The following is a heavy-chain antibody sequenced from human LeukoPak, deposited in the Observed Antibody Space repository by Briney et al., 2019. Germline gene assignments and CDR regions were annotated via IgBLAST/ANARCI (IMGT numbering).Heavy chain of an antibody. J-gene: IGHJ5*02. CDR3: ARDLVRFDP. CDR1: GGSISSYY. Sequence: PSEALSLTCTVSGGSISSYYWSWIRQPPGKGLEWIGYIYYSGSTNYNPSLKSRVTISVDTSKNQFSLKLSSVTAADTAVYYCARDLVRFDPWGQGTLVTVSS. CDR2: IYYSGST. V-gene: IGHV4-59*01. D-gene: IGHD2-2*01.